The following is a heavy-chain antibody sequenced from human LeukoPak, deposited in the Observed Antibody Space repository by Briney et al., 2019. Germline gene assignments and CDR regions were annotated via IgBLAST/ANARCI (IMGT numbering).Heavy chain of an antibody. CDR1: GGFFSGYY. D-gene: IGHD3-10*01. J-gene: IGHJ4*02. Sequence: PSETLPLTCAVYGGFFSGYYGSWIRHPPRKGLEWIGEINHSGSTNCNPSLKSRVTISVDTSKNRFSLKLSSVTAADTAVYYCARDGRGPQDRPDYWGQGTLVTVSS. CDR3: ARDGRGPQDRPDY. CDR2: INHSGST. V-gene: IGHV4-34*01.